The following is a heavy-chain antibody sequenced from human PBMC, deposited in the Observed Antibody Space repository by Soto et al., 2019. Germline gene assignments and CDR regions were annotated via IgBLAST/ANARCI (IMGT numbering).Heavy chain of an antibody. J-gene: IGHJ3*02. D-gene: IGHD4-17*01. CDR3: ARDKDYGDYFTDAFAI. Sequence: QVQLVQSGAEVKKPGASVKVSCKASGYTFTIYGISWVRQAPVQGLEWMGWISAYNGNTNYAQKLQGRVTMTTDTSTSTAYMELRSLRSDDTDVYYCARDKDYGDYFTDAFAIWGQGTMVTVSS. CDR1: GYTFTIYG. V-gene: IGHV1-18*01. CDR2: ISAYNGNT.